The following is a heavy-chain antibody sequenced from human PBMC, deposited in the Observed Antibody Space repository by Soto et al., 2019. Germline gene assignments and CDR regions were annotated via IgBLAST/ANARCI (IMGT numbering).Heavy chain of an antibody. D-gene: IGHD3-3*01. J-gene: IGHJ6*02. V-gene: IGHV4-39*01. Sequence: SETLSLTCSVSGASFSSSSYYWGWIRQPREKGLEWIATMYYSGTTYYNPSLKSRVTVSIDTSKDQFSLKLTSVTAADTAMYYCATHPAISATSFYGMDVWGHGTTVTVSS. CDR2: MYYSGTT. CDR1: GASFSSSSYY. CDR3: ATHPAISATSFYGMDV.